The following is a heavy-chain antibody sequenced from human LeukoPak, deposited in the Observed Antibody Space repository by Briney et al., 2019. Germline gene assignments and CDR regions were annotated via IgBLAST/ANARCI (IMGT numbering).Heavy chain of an antibody. CDR2: ISYDGSNK. V-gene: IGHV3-30-3*01. CDR1: GFTFSSYA. CDR3: ARRFDY. Sequence: GGSLRLSCAASGFTFSSYAMHWVRQAPGKGLEWVAVISYDGSNKYYADSVRGRFTISRDNAKNSLYLQMNGLRAEDTAVYYCARRFDYWGQGTLVTVSS. J-gene: IGHJ4*02.